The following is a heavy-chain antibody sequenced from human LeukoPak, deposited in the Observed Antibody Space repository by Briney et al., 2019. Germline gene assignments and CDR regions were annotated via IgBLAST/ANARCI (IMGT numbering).Heavy chain of an antibody. CDR3: AKDHRQWLVREYYFDY. V-gene: IGHV3-30*18. Sequence: GGSLRLSRAASGFTFSSYGIHWVRQAPGKGLEWVAVISYDGSNKYYADSVKGRFTISRDNSKNTLYLQMNSLRAEDTAVYYCAKDHRQWLVREYYFDYWGQGTLVTVSS. D-gene: IGHD6-19*01. CDR1: GFTFSSYG. CDR2: ISYDGSNK. J-gene: IGHJ4*02.